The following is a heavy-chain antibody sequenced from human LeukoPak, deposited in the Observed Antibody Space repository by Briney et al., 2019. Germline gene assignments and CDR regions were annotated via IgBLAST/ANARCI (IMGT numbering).Heavy chain of an antibody. Sequence: PSETLSLTCTVSGGSVTSSSYYWGWIRQPPGKGLEWIGSIYYGGSTFYNPSLTSRVTISVDTSKNQFSLKMSSVTAADTAVYYCARHDVGDGSGYYSAFGYWGQGALVTVSS. V-gene: IGHV4-39*01. CDR3: ARHDVGDGSGYYSAFGY. D-gene: IGHD3-22*01. J-gene: IGHJ4*02. CDR1: GGSVTSSSYY. CDR2: IYYGGST.